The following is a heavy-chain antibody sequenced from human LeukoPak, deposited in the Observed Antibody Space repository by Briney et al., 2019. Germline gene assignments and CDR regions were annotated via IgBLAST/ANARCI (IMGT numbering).Heavy chain of an antibody. J-gene: IGHJ4*02. D-gene: IGHD3-10*01. Sequence: GGSLRLSCAASGFTFSDYYMSWSRQAPGKGLEWVSYISKSSSSTNYADSVKGRFSISRDNAKNSLYLQLNSLTVEDTAVYYCARVRSSGSPLDYWGQGTLVTVSS. CDR3: ARVRSSGSPLDY. V-gene: IGHV3-11*05. CDR2: ISKSSSST. CDR1: GFTFSDYY.